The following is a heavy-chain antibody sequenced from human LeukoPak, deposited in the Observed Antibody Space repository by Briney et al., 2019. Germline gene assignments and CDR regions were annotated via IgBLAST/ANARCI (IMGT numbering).Heavy chain of an antibody. CDR2: INRSGSA. CDR1: SGPLSGYY. CDR3: ARAHYGTASPAGGL. Sequence: SETLSLTCAVYSGPLSGYYWSWIRQPPGRGLEWIGEINRSGSANYNPSLKSRVTVSVDTSKNQFSLKLSSVTAADTAVYYCARAHYGTASPAGGLWGQGTLVTVSS. V-gene: IGHV4-34*01. D-gene: IGHD1-1*01. J-gene: IGHJ4*02.